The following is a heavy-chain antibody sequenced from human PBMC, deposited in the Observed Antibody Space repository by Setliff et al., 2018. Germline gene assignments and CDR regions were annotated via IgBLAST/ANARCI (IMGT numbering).Heavy chain of an antibody. J-gene: IGHJ4*02. Sequence: SETLSLTCTVSGGFVSSGSYYWSWIRQPAGKGLEWIGEINHSGTTNYDPSLEGRISISVDTSKRQFSLKLSSVTAADMAVYYCRFWSGYYKNDYWAQGTVVTVSS. CDR3: RFWSGYYKNDY. CDR1: GGFVSSGSYY. CDR2: INHSGTT. D-gene: IGHD3-3*01. V-gene: IGHV4-61*10.